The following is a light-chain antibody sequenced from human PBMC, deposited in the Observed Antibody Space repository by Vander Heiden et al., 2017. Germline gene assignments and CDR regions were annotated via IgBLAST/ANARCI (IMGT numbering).Light chain of an antibody. J-gene: IGLJ3*02. Sequence: QSVLTQPPSASGTPGQRVTTSCSGSSSNIGSRTVNWYQHLPGTAPKLLIYSNNQRPSGVPDRISASKSGTSASLAVSGLQSEDEADYYCSAWDNSLNAWVFGGGTKLTVL. CDR1: SSNIGSRT. CDR2: SNN. CDR3: SAWDNSLNAWV. V-gene: IGLV1-44*01.